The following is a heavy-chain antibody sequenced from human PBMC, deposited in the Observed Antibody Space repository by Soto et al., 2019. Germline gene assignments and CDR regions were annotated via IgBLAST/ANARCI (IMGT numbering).Heavy chain of an antibody. D-gene: IGHD1-26*01. CDR1: GFTFSSYA. Sequence: GESLKISCAASGFTFSSYAMSWVRQAPGKGLEWVSAISGSGGSTYYADSVKGRFTISRDNSKNTLYLQMNSLRAEDTAVYYCAKDENQVGATAQEAFDIWGQGTMVTVSS. V-gene: IGHV3-23*01. CDR3: AKDENQVGATAQEAFDI. CDR2: ISGSGGST. J-gene: IGHJ3*02.